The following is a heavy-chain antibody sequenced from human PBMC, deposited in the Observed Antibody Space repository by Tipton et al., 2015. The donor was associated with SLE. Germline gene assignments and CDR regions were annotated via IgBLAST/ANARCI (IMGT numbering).Heavy chain of an antibody. CDR3: ARDADGDYQDRSNEYAQR. V-gene: IGHV4-59*01. D-gene: IGHD4-17*01. CDR1: GGSISSYY. J-gene: IGHJ1*01. Sequence: TLSLTCTVSGGSISSYYWSWIRQPPGKGREWIGYIYYSGSTNYNPSLKSRVTISVDTSKNQFSLKLSSVTAADTAVYYCARDADGDYQDRSNEYAQRWGQGTLVTVSS. CDR2: IYYSGST.